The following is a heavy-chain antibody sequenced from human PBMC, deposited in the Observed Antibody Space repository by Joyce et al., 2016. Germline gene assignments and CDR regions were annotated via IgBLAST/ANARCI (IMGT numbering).Heavy chain of an antibody. J-gene: IGHJ6*03. CDR3: ARATSYYFYYYMDV. CDR2: ISRSSNTI. V-gene: IGHV3-48*01. CDR1: GFTFNTYS. Sequence: EVQLVESGGGLVQPGGSLRLSCAASGFTFNTYSMNWVRQGPGKGLEWVSYISRSSNTIYYLDSVKGRFTISRDNAKNSLYLQMNSLRAEDTAVYFCARATSYYFYYYMDVWGKGTTVTVSS.